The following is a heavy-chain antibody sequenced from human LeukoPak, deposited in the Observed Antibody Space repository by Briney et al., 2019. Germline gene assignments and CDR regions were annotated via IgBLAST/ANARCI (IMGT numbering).Heavy chain of an antibody. Sequence: GGALRLSCAASGFTYSSYAMSWVRQAPGKELEWVSAISGSGGSTYYADSVKGRFTISRDNSKNTLYLQMNSLRAEDTAVYYCAKDRAPYSGYDDAFDIWGQGTMVTVSS. V-gene: IGHV3-23*01. J-gene: IGHJ3*02. CDR3: AKDRAPYSGYDDAFDI. CDR2: ISGSGGST. CDR1: GFTYSSYA. D-gene: IGHD5-12*01.